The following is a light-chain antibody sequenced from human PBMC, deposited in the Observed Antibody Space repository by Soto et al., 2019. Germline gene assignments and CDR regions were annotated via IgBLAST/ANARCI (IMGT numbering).Light chain of an antibody. Sequence: EIALTQSPGTLSLSPGQRATLSCRASQSIRSNSLAWYQQRPGQAPRLLIYGASSRATGIPDRFSGGGSGTDFSLTISRLETEDFSVYYCQQYGSSPLTFGGGTKVDIK. CDR1: QSIRSNS. J-gene: IGKJ4*01. V-gene: IGKV3-20*01. CDR2: GAS. CDR3: QQYGSSPLT.